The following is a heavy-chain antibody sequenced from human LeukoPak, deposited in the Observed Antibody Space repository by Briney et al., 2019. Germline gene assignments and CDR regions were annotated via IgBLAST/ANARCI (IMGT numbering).Heavy chain of an antibody. V-gene: IGHV1-24*01. J-gene: IGHJ4*02. Sequence: ASVTVSCKVSGYTLTELSMHWVRQAPGKGLEWMGGFNPEDGETIYAQKFQGRVTMTEDTSKDTAYMELSSRRSEDPAVYYCATDIHSSGWYGFDDWGKGTLVTVSS. CDR2: FNPEDGET. D-gene: IGHD6-19*01. CDR1: GYTLTELS. CDR3: ATDIHSSGWYGFDD.